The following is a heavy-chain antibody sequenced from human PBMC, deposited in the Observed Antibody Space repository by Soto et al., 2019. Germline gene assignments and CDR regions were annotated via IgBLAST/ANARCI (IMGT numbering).Heavy chain of an antibody. V-gene: IGHV3-23*01. D-gene: IGHD6-19*01. J-gene: IGHJ5*02. CDR3: AKGGGWNWFDP. CDR1: GFTFSSYD. Sequence: EVQLLDSGGGLVQPGGSLRLSCAASGFTFSSYDMNWVRQAPGKGLEWVSCISGSGGSTYYADSVKGRFTISRDNSKNTLYLQMNSLRAEDTAVDDCAKGGGWNWFDPWGQGTLVTVSS. CDR2: ISGSGGST.